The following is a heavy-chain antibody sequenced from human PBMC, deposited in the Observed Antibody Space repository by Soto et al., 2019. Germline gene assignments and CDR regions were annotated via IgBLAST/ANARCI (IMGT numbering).Heavy chain of an antibody. CDR1: GFTFSSYW. J-gene: IGHJ5*01. CDR2: INSDGSST. V-gene: IGHV3-74*01. Sequence: GGSLRLSCAASGFTFSSYWMHWVRQAPGKGLVWVSRINSDGSSTSYADSVKGRFTISRDNAKNTLYLQMNSLRAEDTAVYYCAIRPDFYSKPSPKWFDSWCQGTLVTVSS. CDR3: AIRPDFYSKPSPKWFDS. D-gene: IGHD6-13*01.